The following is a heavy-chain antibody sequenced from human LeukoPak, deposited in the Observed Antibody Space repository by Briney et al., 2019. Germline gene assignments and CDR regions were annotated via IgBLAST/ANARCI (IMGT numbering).Heavy chain of an antibody. Sequence: SETLSLTCTVSGGSISSGSYYWSWVRQPPGKGLEWIGYIYHSGTTYYNPSLKSRVTISVDGSKNQFSLKLTSVTAADTAVYYCARVPYLGVPSHFDYWGQGTLVTVSS. CDR2: IYHSGTT. V-gene: IGHV4-30-2*01. J-gene: IGHJ4*02. CDR3: ARVPYLGVPSHFDY. D-gene: IGHD3-3*01. CDR1: GGSISSGSYY.